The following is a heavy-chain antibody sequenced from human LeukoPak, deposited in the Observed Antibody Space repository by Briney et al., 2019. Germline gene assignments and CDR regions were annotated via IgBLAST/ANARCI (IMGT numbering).Heavy chain of an antibody. CDR2: ISSNGGST. D-gene: IGHD3-10*01. CDR1: GFTFSSYA. V-gene: IGHV3-64*01. Sequence: GGSLRLSCVASGFTFSSYAMHWVRQAPGKGLEYVSAISSNGGSTYYANSVKGRFTISRDNSKNTLYLQMGSLRAEDMAVYYCARGQGLWFGELGEYFDYWGQGTLVTVSS. CDR3: ARGQGLWFGELGEYFDY. J-gene: IGHJ4*02.